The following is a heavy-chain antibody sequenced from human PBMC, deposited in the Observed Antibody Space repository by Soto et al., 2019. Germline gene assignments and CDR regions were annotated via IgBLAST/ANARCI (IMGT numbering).Heavy chain of an antibody. CDR2: IIPISGTA. J-gene: IGHJ4*02. CDR1: GGTFSSYI. CDR3: ARDLNVSSSYSLDY. D-gene: IGHD5-18*01. Sequence: QVQLVPSGAEVKKPGSSVKVSCKASGGTFSSYIINWVRQAPGQGPEWMGGIIPISGTANYAQKFQCRVTITADKSKNTAFMELTSLRSEDTAVYYCARDLNVSSSYSLDYCGQGTLVTVSS. V-gene: IGHV1-69*06.